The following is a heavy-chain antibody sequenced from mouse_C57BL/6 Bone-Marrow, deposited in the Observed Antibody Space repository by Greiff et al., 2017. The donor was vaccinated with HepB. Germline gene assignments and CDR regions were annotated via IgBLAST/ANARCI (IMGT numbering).Heavy chain of an antibody. Sequence: EVKLQESGAELVRPGASVKLSCTASGFNIKDDYMHWVKQRPEQGLEWIGWIDPENGDTEYASKFQGKATITADTSSNTAYLQLSSLTSEDTAVYYCTTRDYGSSFYFDYWGQGTTLTVSS. D-gene: IGHD1-1*01. J-gene: IGHJ2*01. CDR3: TTRDYGSSFYFDY. V-gene: IGHV14-4*01. CDR2: IDPENGDT. CDR1: GFNIKDDY.